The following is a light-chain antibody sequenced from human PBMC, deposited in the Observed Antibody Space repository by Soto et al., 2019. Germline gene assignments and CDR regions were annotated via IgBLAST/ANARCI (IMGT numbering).Light chain of an antibody. V-gene: IGKV1-33*01. CDR3: QQYDNLPLT. Sequence: DIQMTQSPSSLSASVGDRVTSTCQASQDISNYLYWYQQKPGKDPKLLIYDASNLETGVPSRFSGSVSGTDFTFTISSLQPEDIATSYCQQYDNLPLTFGGGTQVEIK. CDR1: QDISNY. J-gene: IGKJ4*01. CDR2: DAS.